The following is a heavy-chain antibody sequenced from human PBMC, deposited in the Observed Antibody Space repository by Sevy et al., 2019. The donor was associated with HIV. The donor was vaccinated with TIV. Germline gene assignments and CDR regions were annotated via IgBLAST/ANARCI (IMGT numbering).Heavy chain of an antibody. Sequence: GGSLRLSCAASGFTFSSYWMSWVRQAPGKGLEWVANIKQDGSEKYYVDSVKGRFNISRDNAKNSLYLQMNSLRAEDTTVYYCARDDYVWGSYRQGIDYWGQGTLVTVSS. CDR3: ARDDYVWGSYRQGIDY. J-gene: IGHJ4*02. V-gene: IGHV3-7*01. CDR1: GFTFSSYW. D-gene: IGHD3-16*02. CDR2: IKQDGSEK.